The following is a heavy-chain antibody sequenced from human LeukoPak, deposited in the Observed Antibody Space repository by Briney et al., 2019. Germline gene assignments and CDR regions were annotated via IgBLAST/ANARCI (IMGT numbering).Heavy chain of an antibody. V-gene: IGHV4-31*03. CDR1: GGSISSGGYY. Sequence: SETLSLTCTVSGGSISSGGYYWRWIHQHPGKGLEWIGYIYYSGSTYYNPSLKSRVTISVETSKNQFSLKLSSVTAADTAVYYCASIHGYCSSTSCSDYWGQGTLVTVSS. D-gene: IGHD2-2*01. J-gene: IGHJ4*02. CDR3: ASIHGYCSSTSCSDY. CDR2: IYYSGST.